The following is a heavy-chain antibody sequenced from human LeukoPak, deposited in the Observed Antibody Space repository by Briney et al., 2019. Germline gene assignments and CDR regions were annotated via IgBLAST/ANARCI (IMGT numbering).Heavy chain of an antibody. CDR3: TRGSIAYYYMDV. CDR2: IYTSGST. CDR1: GGSISSGSYY. J-gene: IGHJ6*03. D-gene: IGHD3-22*01. V-gene: IGHV4-61*02. Sequence: KPSEALSLTCTVSGGSISSGSYYWSWIRQPAGKGLEWIGRIYTSGSTNYNPSLKSRITISIDTSKNQFSLKLNSVTAADTAVYYCTRGSIAYYYMDVWGKGTKVTISS.